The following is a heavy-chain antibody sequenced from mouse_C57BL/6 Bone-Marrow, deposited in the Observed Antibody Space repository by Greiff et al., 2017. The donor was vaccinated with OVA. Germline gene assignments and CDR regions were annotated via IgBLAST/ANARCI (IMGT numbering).Heavy chain of an antibody. Sequence: QVQLKESGPGLVQPSQSLSITCTVSGFSLTSYGVHWVRQSPGKGLEWLGVIWSGGSTDYNAAFISRLSISKDNSKSQVFFKMNSLQADDTAIYYCASYSPFAYWGQGTLVTVSA. CDR2: IWSGGST. V-gene: IGHV2-2*01. D-gene: IGHD2-12*01. CDR1: GFSLTSYG. CDR3: ASYSPFAY. J-gene: IGHJ3*01.